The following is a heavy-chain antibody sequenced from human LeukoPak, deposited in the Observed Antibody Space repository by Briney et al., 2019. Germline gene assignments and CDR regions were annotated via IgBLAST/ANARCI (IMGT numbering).Heavy chain of an antibody. CDR3: ARLPKSFYFDY. V-gene: IGHV4-34*01. CDR1: GGSFSGYY. Sequence: PSETLSLTCAVYGGSFSGYYWSWIRQPPGKGLEWIGEINHSGSTNYNPSLKSRVTISVDTSKNQFSLKLSSVTAADTAVYYCARLPKSFYFDYWGQGTLVTVSS. D-gene: IGHD3-10*01. CDR2: INHSGST. J-gene: IGHJ4*02.